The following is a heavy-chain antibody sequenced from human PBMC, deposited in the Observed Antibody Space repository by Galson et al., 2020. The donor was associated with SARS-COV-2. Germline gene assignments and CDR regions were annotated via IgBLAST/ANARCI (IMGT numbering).Heavy chain of an antibody. CDR1: GGSISSGGYS. J-gene: IGHJ4*02. Sequence: SETLSLTCAVSGGSISSGGYSWSWIRQPPGKGLEWIGYIYHSGSTYYNPSLKSRVTISVDRSKNQFSLKLSSVTAADTAVYYCARESYGSGSFWGQGTLVTVSS. CDR3: ARESYGSGSF. V-gene: IGHV4-30-2*01. D-gene: IGHD3-10*01. CDR2: IYHSGST.